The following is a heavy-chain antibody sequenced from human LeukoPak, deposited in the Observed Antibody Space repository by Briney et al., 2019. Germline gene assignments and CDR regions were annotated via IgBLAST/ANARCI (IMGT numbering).Heavy chain of an antibody. CDR3: ARDVESNWRERITIFGVVNWFDP. Sequence: ASVKVSCKASGYTFTGYYMHWVRQAPVQGLEWMGWINPNSGGTNYAQKFQGRVTMTRDTSISTAYMELSRLRSDDTAVYYCARDVESNWRERITIFGVVNWFDPWGQGTLVTVSS. V-gene: IGHV1-2*02. CDR2: INPNSGGT. CDR1: GYTFTGYY. D-gene: IGHD3-3*01. J-gene: IGHJ5*02.